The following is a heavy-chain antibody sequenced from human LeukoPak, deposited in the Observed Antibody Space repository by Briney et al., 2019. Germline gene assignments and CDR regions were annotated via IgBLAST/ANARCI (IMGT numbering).Heavy chain of an antibody. D-gene: IGHD2-15*01. CDR3: ARDGIYCSGSSCYPVEIDY. J-gene: IGHJ4*02. V-gene: IGHV1-2*02. CDR1: GYTFTGYY. Sequence: AASVKVSCEASGYTFTGYYMHWVRQAPGQGLEWMGWINPNSGGTNYAQKFQGRVTMTRDTAISTAYMELSRLRSDDTAVYYCARDGIYCSGSSCYPVEIDYWGQRTLITVSS. CDR2: INPNSGGT.